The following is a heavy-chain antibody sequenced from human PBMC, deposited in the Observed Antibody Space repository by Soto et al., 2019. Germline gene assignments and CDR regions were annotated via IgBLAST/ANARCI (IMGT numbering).Heavy chain of an antibody. Sequence: GGSLRLSCAASGFTFGSYAMTWVRQAPGKGLEWVATISGSADSTYYADSVKGRFTIFRDNSKNTLYVQMKSLRGEDTAVYYCAKESSSTYFPLDYWGQGTLATVSS. CDR3: AKESSSTYFPLDY. CDR1: GFTFGSYA. D-gene: IGHD2-2*01. CDR2: ISGSADST. J-gene: IGHJ4*02. V-gene: IGHV3-23*01.